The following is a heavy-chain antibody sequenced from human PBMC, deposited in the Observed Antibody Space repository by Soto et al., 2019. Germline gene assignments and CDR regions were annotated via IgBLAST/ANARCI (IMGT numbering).Heavy chain of an antibody. J-gene: IGHJ5*02. CDR2: IRGTGLNT. CDR3: PKPESPATIDNCLDT. CDR1: GFVFKNFA. V-gene: IGHV3-23*01. Sequence: GGSLRLSCVGSGFVFKNFAINWVRQPPGKGLEWVSVIRGTGLNTYYAASVKGRFNISRDNSKNTVYLQMDSLKVEDTAVYYSPKPESPATIDNCLDTWGPGTQVTVSS. D-gene: IGHD3-10*01.